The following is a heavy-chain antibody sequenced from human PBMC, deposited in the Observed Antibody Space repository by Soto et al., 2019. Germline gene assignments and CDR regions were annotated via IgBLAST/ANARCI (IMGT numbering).Heavy chain of an antibody. V-gene: IGHV4-59*11. CDR1: GGSLTDHY. Sequence: QVKLQESGPGLVKPSETLSLTCTVAGGSLTDHYWNWFRQSPGRGLQWIGYGYYSGATSYNPSLTSRVTMTVDTSKNQFSLKLRSVTAADTAVYFCARGNDWKSSTFDIWGQGTMVSVSS. CDR2: GYYSGAT. D-gene: IGHD2-21*01. J-gene: IGHJ3*02. CDR3: ARGNDWKSSTFDI.